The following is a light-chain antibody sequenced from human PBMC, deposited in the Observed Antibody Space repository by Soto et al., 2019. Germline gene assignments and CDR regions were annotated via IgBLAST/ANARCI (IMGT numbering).Light chain of an antibody. CDR2: HAS. J-gene: IGKJ4*01. Sequence: EIVLTQSPATLSLSPGEGATLSCRASQSVSSYLAWYQQKPGQAPRLLIYHASNRATGIPARFSGSGSGTDFTLTISSLEPEDFAVYYCQQRSNWPLTFGGGTKVEIK. V-gene: IGKV3-11*01. CDR1: QSVSSY. CDR3: QQRSNWPLT.